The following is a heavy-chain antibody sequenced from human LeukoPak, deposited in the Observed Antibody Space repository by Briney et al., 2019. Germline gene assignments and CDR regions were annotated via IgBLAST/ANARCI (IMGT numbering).Heavy chain of an antibody. V-gene: IGHV4-4*07. CDR3: ARVGYSYGHNWFDP. Sequence: SETLSLTCTVSGGSISSYYWSWIRQPAGKGLEWIGRIYTSGSTNYNPSLKSRVTMSVDTSKNQFSLKLSSATAADTAVYYCARVGYSYGHNWFDPWGQGTLVTVSS. J-gene: IGHJ5*02. D-gene: IGHD5-18*01. CDR2: IYTSGST. CDR1: GGSISSYY.